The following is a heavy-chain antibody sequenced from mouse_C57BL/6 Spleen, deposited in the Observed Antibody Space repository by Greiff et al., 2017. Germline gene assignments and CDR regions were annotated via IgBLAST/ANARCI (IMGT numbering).Heavy chain of an antibody. J-gene: IGHJ3*01. V-gene: IGHV1-82*01. Sequence: VQLQESGPELVKPGASVKISCKASGYAFSSSWMNWVKQRPGKGLEWIGRIYPGDGDTNYNGKVKGKATRTADKSSSTAYMQLSSLTSEDSAVYFCASGGWLLGAYWGQGTLVTVSA. CDR3: ASGGWLLGAY. CDR1: GYAFSSSW. CDR2: IYPGDGDT. D-gene: IGHD2-3*01.